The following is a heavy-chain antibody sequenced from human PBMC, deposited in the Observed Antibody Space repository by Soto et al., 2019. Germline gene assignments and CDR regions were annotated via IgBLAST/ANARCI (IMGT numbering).Heavy chain of an antibody. CDR1: GLTFSSYW. CDR3: ARDQGEIVAAPIENNGLSNRLDS. V-gene: IGHV3-7*01. CDR2: IKQDGSEK. J-gene: IGHJ5*01. Sequence: PGGSLRLSCAASGLTFSSYWMNWVRKAPGKGLEWVANIKQDGSEKNYVDSVKGRFTISRDNAKNSLYLQMNSLRAEDTAVYYCARDQGEIVAAPIENNGLSNRLDSWGQGTLVTVSS. D-gene: IGHD5-12*01.